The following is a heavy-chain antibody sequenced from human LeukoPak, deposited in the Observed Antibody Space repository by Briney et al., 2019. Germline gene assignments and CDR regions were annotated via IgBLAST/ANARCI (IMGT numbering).Heavy chain of an antibody. Sequence: SQTLSLTCTVSGGSISSGSYYWSWIRQPAGKGLEWIGRIYTSGSTNYNPSLKSRVTISVDTSKNQSSLKLSSVTAADTAVYYCASSRDILTGYSYYYYYMDVWGKGTTVTISS. V-gene: IGHV4-61*02. D-gene: IGHD3-9*01. CDR2: IYTSGST. J-gene: IGHJ6*03. CDR1: GGSISSGSYY. CDR3: ASSRDILTGYSYYYYYMDV.